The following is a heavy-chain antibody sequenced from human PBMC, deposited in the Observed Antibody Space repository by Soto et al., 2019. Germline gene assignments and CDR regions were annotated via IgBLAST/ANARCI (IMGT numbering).Heavy chain of an antibody. V-gene: IGHV3-23*01. CDR3: AKRGATIFGVVIIPYYGMDV. D-gene: IGHD3-3*01. J-gene: IGHJ6*02. CDR2: ISGSGGST. Sequence: GGSLRLSCAASGFTFSSYAMSWVRQAPGKGLEWVSAISGSGGSTYYADSVKGRFTISRDNSKNTLYLQMNSLRAEDTAVYYCAKRGATIFGVVIIPYYGMDVWGQGTTVTVSS. CDR1: GFTFSSYA.